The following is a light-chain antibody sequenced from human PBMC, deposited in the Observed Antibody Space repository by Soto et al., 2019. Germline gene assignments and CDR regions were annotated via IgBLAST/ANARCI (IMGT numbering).Light chain of an antibody. CDR1: QSVSNN. CDR2: DIF. J-gene: IGKJ4*01. CDR3: QQYNSWPLT. Sequence: EIVLTQSPGNLSLSPGERATLSCRASQSVSNNYLAWYQQKPGQAPRLVIYDIFTRATGVPTRISGSGSGTEFTLTISSLQSEDFAVYYCQQYNSWPLTFGGGTKVDIK. V-gene: IGKV3D-15*01.